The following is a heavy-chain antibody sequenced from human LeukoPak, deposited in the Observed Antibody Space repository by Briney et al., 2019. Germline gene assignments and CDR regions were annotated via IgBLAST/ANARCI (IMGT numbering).Heavy chain of an antibody. CDR3: AKDPETTVTSFDY. J-gene: IGHJ4*02. CDR1: GFTFSSYA. CDR2: ISGRGGST. V-gene: IGHV3-23*01. Sequence: PGGSLRLSCAASGFTFSSYAMSWVRQAPGKGLEWVSSISGRGGSTYYADSVKGRFTISRDNSKNTLYLQMNSLRAEDTAVYYCAKDPETTVTSFDYWGQGTLVTVSS. D-gene: IGHD4-17*01.